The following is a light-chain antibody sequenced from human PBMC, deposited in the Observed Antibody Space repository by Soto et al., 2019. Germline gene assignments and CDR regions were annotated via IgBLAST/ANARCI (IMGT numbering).Light chain of an antibody. J-gene: IGLJ1*01. CDR1: SSNIGGEA. CDR3: AAWDDSLNGYV. CDR2: SYN. V-gene: IGLV1-44*01. Sequence: QSVLTQPPSTSGTPGQRVTISCSGSSSNIGGEAVNWYQQLPGTAPKLLIYSYNQQPSGVPDRFSGSKSGTSASLAISGLQSEDEADYICAAWDDSLNGYVFGTGTKLTVL.